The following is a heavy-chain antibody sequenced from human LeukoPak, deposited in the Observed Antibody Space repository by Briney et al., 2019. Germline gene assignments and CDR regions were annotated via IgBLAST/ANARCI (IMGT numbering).Heavy chain of an antibody. CDR3: ARHEAQDFDY. CDR1: GGSIGSSNYY. CDR2: IYYSGTT. V-gene: IGHV4-39*01. J-gene: IGHJ4*02. Sequence: PSETLSLTCTVSGGSIGSSNYYWGWIRQPPGKGPEWIGSIYYSGTTYYSSSLKSRVIISVDTSKNQFSLKLSSVTATDTAVYYCARHEAQDFDYWDQGTLVTVSS.